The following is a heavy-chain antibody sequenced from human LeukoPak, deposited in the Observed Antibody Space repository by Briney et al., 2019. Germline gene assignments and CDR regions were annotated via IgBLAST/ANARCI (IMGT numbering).Heavy chain of an antibody. CDR3: ARERYYDSSGYGADY. D-gene: IGHD3-22*01. V-gene: IGHV1-69*06. CDR1: GGTFSSYA. J-gene: IGHJ4*02. CDR2: IIPIFGTA. Sequence: ASVKVSCKASGGTFSSYAISWVRQAPGQGLEWMGGIIPIFGTANYAQKFQGRVTITADKSTSTAYMELSSLRSEDTAVYYCARERYYDSSGYGADYWGQGTLVTVSS.